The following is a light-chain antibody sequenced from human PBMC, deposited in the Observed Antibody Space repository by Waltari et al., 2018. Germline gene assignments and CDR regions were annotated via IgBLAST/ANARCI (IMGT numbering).Light chain of an antibody. CDR2: GAS. Sequence: EIVLTQSPGTLSLSPGERAPLSCRPSQSVSSNYLAWYQQKPGQAPRLLIYGASSRATGIPDRFSGSVSGTGFSLTISRLEPEDFAVYYCQQYGSSPGTFGGGTKVEIK. CDR3: QQYGSSPGT. J-gene: IGKJ4*01. V-gene: IGKV3-20*01. CDR1: QSVSSNY.